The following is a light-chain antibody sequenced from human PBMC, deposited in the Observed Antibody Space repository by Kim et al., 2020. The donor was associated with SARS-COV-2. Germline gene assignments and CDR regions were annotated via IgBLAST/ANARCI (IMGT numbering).Light chain of an antibody. CDR2: GAF. V-gene: IGKV3-20*01. Sequence: SMSSGERAPLSCRASQSVSGNDLAWYQQRPGQAPTLLIYGAFPRASGVPDRFSGSGSGTDFTLTISRLEPDDFAVYYCQQYGNSYSFGPGTKLEI. CDR1: QSVSGND. CDR3: QQYGNSYS. J-gene: IGKJ2*03.